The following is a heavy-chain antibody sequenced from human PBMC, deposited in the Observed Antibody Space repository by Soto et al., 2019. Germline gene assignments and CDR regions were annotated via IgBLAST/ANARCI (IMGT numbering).Heavy chain of an antibody. CDR3: ARHQGTAAGNYGMDV. Sequence: GSLLLSCADSGFTFISYSMNWGRQASGKVLEWVASISSSSSYIYYAYSVKGRFTISRDKAKNSLFLQMSSLRAEDTALYYCARHQGTAAGNYGMDVWGRGTTVTVSS. CDR1: GFTFISYS. CDR2: ISSSSSYI. D-gene: IGHD6-13*01. J-gene: IGHJ6*02. V-gene: IGHV3-21*01.